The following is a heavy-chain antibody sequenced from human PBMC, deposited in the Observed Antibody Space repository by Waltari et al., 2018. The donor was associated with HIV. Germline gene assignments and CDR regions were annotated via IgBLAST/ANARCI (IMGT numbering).Heavy chain of an antibody. CDR3: ARGGSKIEVVKGRGFPY. V-gene: IGHV4-34*02. Sequence: QVQLQQWGAGLLKPSETLSLTCAVYGGSFSGYQWTWIRQPAGKGLEWIGEVNYSGSNKYNPSLKSRVTISIDTSKNQFFLKLSPVTAADTAIYYCARGGSKIEVVKGRGFPYWGQGTLVTVSS. CDR2: VNYSGSN. D-gene: IGHD3-3*01. CDR1: GGSFSGYQ. J-gene: IGHJ4*02.